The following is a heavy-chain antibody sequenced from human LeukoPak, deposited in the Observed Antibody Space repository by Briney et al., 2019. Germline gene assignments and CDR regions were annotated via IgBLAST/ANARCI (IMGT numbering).Heavy chain of an antibody. V-gene: IGHV3-21*04. CDR3: AKDHVLRYFDWLEGTRFDP. J-gene: IGHJ5*02. CDR1: GFTFSSYS. Sequence: GGSLRLSCAASGFTFSSYSMNWVRQAPGKGLEWVSSISSSSSCIYYADSVKGRFTISRDNTKNTLYLQMNSLRAEDTAVYYCAKDHVLRYFDWLEGTRFDPWGQGTLVTVSS. D-gene: IGHD3-9*01. CDR2: ISSSSSCI.